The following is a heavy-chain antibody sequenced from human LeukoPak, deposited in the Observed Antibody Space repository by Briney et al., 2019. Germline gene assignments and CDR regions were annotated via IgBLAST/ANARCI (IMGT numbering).Heavy chain of an antibody. J-gene: IGHJ4*02. CDR3: ARDMGGTYYSF. D-gene: IGHD1-26*01. CDR1: GFTLSDYY. Sequence: GGSLRLSCAASGFTLSDYYMSWIRQTPGKGLEWLSYIDKSGSITYYGDSVKGRFTISRDNAKNSLYLQMSSLRAGDTAVYYCARDMGGTYYSFWGQGTLVTVSS. CDR2: IDKSGSIT. V-gene: IGHV3-11*04.